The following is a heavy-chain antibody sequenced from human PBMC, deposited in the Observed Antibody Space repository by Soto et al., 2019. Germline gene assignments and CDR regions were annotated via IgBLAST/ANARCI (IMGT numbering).Heavy chain of an antibody. CDR3: ARVKMTAWTLKYYYGLDV. D-gene: IGHD2-21*02. CDR2: IYPRDSDT. Sequence: GESLKISCRGSRYSFSTYWIGWVRQMPGKGLEWVGIIYPRDSDTRYSPSFQGQVTISADKSISTAYLQWSSLQASDTATYYCARVKMTAWTLKYYYGLDVWGQGTTVTVSS. J-gene: IGHJ6*02. CDR1: RYSFSTYW. V-gene: IGHV5-51*01.